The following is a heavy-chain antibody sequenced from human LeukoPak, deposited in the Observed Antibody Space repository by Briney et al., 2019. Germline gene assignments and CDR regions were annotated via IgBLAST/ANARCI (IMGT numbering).Heavy chain of an antibody. CDR2: ISGSGGST. CDR1: GFTFSSYA. CDR3: AKSAYYYDSSGYYYFDY. V-gene: IGHV3-23*01. J-gene: IGHJ4*02. D-gene: IGHD3-22*01. Sequence: GGSLRLPCAASGFTFSSYAMSWVRQAPGKGLEWVSAISGSGGSTYYADSVKGRFTISRDNSKNTLYLQMNSLRAEDTAVYYCAKSAYYYDSSGYYYFDYWGQGTLVTVSS.